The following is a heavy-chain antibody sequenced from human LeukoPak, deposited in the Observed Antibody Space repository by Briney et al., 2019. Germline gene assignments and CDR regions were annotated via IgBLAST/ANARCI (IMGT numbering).Heavy chain of an antibody. J-gene: IGHJ4*02. CDR1: GDSISAYY. Sequence: SETLSLTCTVSGDSISAYYWSWIRQPPGKGLEWIGYIYYNGNSIYNPSLKSRVSISTDTSKNQVFLQLRSLTAADTAMYYCARSPRGVGVTALDYWGQGALVTVSS. V-gene: IGHV4-59*01. D-gene: IGHD1-26*01. CDR2: IYYNGNS. CDR3: ARSPRGVGVTALDY.